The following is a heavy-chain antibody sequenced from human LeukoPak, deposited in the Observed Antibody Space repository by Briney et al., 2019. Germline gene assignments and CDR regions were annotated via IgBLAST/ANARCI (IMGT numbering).Heavy chain of an antibody. CDR3: ASLYGSGKRRVDP. D-gene: IGHD3-10*01. V-gene: IGHV3-72*01. Sequence: QAGGSLRLSCAASGFTFSDHYMDWVRQAPGKGLEWVGRTRNKANSYTTEYAASVKGRFTISRDDSKNSLYLQMNSLKTEDTAVYYCASLYGSGKRRVDPWGQGTLVTVSS. CDR2: TRNKANSYTT. CDR1: GFTFSDHY. J-gene: IGHJ5*02.